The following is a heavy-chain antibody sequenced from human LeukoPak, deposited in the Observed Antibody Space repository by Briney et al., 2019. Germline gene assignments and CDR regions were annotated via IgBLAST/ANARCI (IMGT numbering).Heavy chain of an antibody. CDR1: GYSISSGYY. J-gene: IGHJ3*02. V-gene: IGHV4-38-2*01. CDR2: MYHSGST. Sequence: PSETLPLTCAVSGYSISSGYYWGWIRQPPGKGLEWIASMYHSGSTYYNPSLKSRVTISVDTSKNQFSLKLSSVTAADTAVYYCAKNCSSTSCYWNDAFDIWGQGTMVTVSS. D-gene: IGHD2-2*01. CDR3: AKNCSSTSCYWNDAFDI.